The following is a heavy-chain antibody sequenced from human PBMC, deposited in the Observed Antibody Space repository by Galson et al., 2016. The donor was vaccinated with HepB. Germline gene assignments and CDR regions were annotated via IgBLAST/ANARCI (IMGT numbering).Heavy chain of an antibody. D-gene: IGHD3-3*01. Sequence: SVKVSCKASGYSITSYGITWVRQAPGQGLEWMGWINTYNGNTNYAQKVQGRITLTTDTSTSTAYMELRSLRSDDTAVYYCARAYYDFWSGIQYYYYMDVWGKGTTVTVSS. CDR2: INTYNGNT. CDR3: ARAYYDFWSGIQYYYYMDV. V-gene: IGHV1-18*04. J-gene: IGHJ6*03. CDR1: GYSITSYG.